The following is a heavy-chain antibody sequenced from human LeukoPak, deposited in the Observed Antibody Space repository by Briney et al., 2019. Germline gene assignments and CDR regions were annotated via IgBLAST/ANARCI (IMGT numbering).Heavy chain of an antibody. D-gene: IGHD3-22*01. CDR3: ARHFTYYYDSSGYPRDAFDV. CDR1: GGSISGYY. J-gene: IGHJ3*01. Sequence: SETLFLTCSVSGGSISGYYWSWIRQSPGKGLVWIGYMYYSGSSNYNPSLKSRVTISIDMSTNQFSLKLSSVTAADTALYYCARHFTYYYDSSGYPRDAFDVWGQGTMVTVSS. V-gene: IGHV4-59*08. CDR2: MYYSGSS.